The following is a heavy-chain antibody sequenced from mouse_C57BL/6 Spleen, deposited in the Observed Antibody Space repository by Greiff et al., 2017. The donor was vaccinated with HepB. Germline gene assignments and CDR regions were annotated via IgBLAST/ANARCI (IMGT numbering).Heavy chain of an antibody. Sequence: QVQLQQPGAELVKPGASVKMSCKASGYTFTSYWITWVKQRPGQGLEWIGDIYPGSGSTNYNEKFKSKATLTVDTSSSTAYMQLSSLTSEDSAVYYCAILLYYYGSPMDYWGQGTPVTVSS. D-gene: IGHD1-1*01. CDR3: AILLYYYGSPMDY. J-gene: IGHJ4*01. CDR1: GYTFTSYW. CDR2: IYPGSGST. V-gene: IGHV1-55*01.